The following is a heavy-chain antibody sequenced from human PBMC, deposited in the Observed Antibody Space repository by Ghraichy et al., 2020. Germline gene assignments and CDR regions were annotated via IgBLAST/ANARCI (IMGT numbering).Heavy chain of an antibody. CDR1: GGSFSDYY. J-gene: IGHJ2*01. CDR3: SRGRLMMVRVSIIKGPGSYLEI. D-gene: IGHD3-10*01. V-gene: IGHV4-34*01. Sequence: SETLSLTCAVYGGSFSDYYWRWIRQTPGKGLEWIGEINRSGSTNYNPALKSRVTISVDTSKNQFSLKQTSVTAADTAVYYCSRGRLMMVRVSIIKGPGSYLEIWGCGSLVTVAS. CDR2: INRSGST.